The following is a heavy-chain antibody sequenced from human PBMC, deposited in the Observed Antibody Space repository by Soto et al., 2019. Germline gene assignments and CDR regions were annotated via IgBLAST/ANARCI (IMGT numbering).Heavy chain of an antibody. CDR2: IIPIFGTA. V-gene: IGHV1-69*13. D-gene: IGHD3-22*01. J-gene: IGHJ6*02. CDR3: ARSVRAVITYYYYGMDV. CDR1: GGTFSSYA. Sequence: ASVKVSCKASGGTFSSYAISWVRQAPGQGLEWMGGIIPIFGTANYAQKFQGRVTITADESTSTAYMELSSLRSEDTAVYYCARSVRAVITYYYYGMDVWGQGTTVTVSS.